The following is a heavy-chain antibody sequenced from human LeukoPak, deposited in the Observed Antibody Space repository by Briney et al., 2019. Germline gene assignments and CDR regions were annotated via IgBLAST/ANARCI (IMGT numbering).Heavy chain of an antibody. CDR2: IYYSGST. J-gene: IGHJ4*02. CDR1: GGSISSYY. Sequence: SETLSLTCTVSGGSISSYYWSWIRQPPGKGLEWIGYIYYSGSTNYNPSLKSRVTISVDTSKNQFSLKLSSVTAADTAVYYCARSPIFGVVTTFDYWGQGTLVTVSS. D-gene: IGHD3-3*01. V-gene: IGHV4-59*01. CDR3: ARSPIFGVVTTFDY.